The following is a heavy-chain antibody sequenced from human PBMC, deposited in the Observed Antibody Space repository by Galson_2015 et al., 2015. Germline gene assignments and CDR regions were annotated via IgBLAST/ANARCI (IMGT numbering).Heavy chain of an antibody. D-gene: IGHD6-19*01. V-gene: IGHV3-23*01. CDR3: AKEAEYGSGWYYDY. Sequence: SLRLSCAASRFTFSSYAMSWVRQAPGKGLEWVSAISGSGGSTYYADYVKGRFTISRDSSKNTLYLQMNSLRAEDTAVYYCAKEAEYGSGWYYDYWGQGTLVPVSS. CDR2: ISGSGGST. J-gene: IGHJ4*02. CDR1: RFTFSSYA.